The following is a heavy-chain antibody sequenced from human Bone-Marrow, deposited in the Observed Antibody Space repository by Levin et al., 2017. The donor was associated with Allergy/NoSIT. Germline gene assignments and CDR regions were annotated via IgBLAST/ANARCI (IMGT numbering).Heavy chain of an antibody. J-gene: IGHJ5*02. V-gene: IGHV3-7*01. CDR2: IKQDGSEK. Sequence: ASVKVSCAASGFTFSSYWMSWVRQAPGKGLEWVANIKQDGSEKYYVDSVKGRFTISRDNAKNSLYLQMNSLRAEDTAVYYCARASRYDFWDDKKIKNWFDPWGQGTLVTVSS. CDR3: ARASRYDFWDDKKIKNWFDP. D-gene: IGHD3-3*01. CDR1: GFTFSSYW.